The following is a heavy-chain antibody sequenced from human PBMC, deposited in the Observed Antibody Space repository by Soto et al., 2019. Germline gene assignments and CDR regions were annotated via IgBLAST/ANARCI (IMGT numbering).Heavy chain of an antibody. J-gene: IGHJ6*02. CDR2: ISAYNGNT. V-gene: IGHV1-18*01. Sequence: QVQLVQSGAEVKKPGASVKVSCKASGYTFTSYGISWVRQAPGQGLEWMGWISAYNGNTNYAQKLQGRVTMTTDTATRTAYMELRSLRSDDTAVYYCARDGVDTATGYSCGLDVWGQGTTVTVSS. CDR1: GYTFTSYG. CDR3: ARDGVDTATGYSCGLDV. D-gene: IGHD5-18*01.